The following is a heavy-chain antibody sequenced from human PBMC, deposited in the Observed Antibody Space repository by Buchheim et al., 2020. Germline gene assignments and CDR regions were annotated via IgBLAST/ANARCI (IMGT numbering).Heavy chain of an antibody. J-gene: IGHJ3*02. CDR2: ISYDGSNK. V-gene: IGHV3-30*18. CDR1: GFTFSSYG. CDR3: AKARTITMIGERDAFDI. D-gene: IGHD3-22*01. Sequence: QVQLVESGGGVVQPGRSLRLSCAASGFTFSSYGMHWVRQAPGKGLEWVAVISYDGSNKYYADSVKGRFTISRDNSKNTLYLQMNSLRAEDTAVYYCAKARTITMIGERDAFDIWGQGT.